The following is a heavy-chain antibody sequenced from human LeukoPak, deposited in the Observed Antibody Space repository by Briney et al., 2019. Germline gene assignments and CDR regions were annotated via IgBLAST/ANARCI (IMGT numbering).Heavy chain of an antibody. V-gene: IGHV4-59*08. CDR2: IYYSGST. CDR1: GGSISSYY. Sequence: SETLSLTCTVSGGSISSYYWSWIRQPPGKGLEWIGYIYYSGSTNYNPSLKSRVTISVDTSKNQFSLKLSSVTAADTAVYYCARADYGDYSPFDYWGQRTLVTVSS. D-gene: IGHD4-17*01. J-gene: IGHJ4*02. CDR3: ARADYGDYSPFDY.